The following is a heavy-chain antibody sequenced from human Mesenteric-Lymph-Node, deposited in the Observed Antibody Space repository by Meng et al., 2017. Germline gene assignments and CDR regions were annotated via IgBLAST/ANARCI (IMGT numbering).Heavy chain of an antibody. CDR1: GFTFSSYA. J-gene: IGHJ4*02. D-gene: IGHD2-2*01. CDR2: ISGSGGST. CDR3: ARLTGYCSSTSCYYYGALFDY. Sequence: ETLSLTCAASGFTFSSYAMSWVRQAPGKGLEWVSAISGSGGSTYYADSVKGRFTISRDNSKNTLYLQLNSLRAEDTAVYYCARLTGYCSSTSCYYYGALFDYWGQGTLVTVSS. V-gene: IGHV3-23*01.